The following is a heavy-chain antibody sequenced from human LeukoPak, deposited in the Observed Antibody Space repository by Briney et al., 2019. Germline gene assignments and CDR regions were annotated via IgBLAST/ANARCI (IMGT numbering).Heavy chain of an antibody. V-gene: IGHV4-34*01. Sequence: SETLSLTCAVYGGSFSGYYWSWIRQPPGKGLEWIGEINHSGSTNYNPSLKSRVTISVDTSKNQFSLKLSSVTAADTAVYYCARGKRWLVRRYFDYWGQGTLVTVSS. D-gene: IGHD6-19*01. CDR3: ARGKRWLVRRYFDY. J-gene: IGHJ4*02. CDR2: INHSGST. CDR1: GGSFSGYY.